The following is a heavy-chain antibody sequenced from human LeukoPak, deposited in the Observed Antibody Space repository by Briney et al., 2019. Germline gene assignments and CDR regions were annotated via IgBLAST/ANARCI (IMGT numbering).Heavy chain of an antibody. V-gene: IGHV4-59*12. CDR1: GGSISSYY. D-gene: IGHD6-13*01. Sequence: IPSETLSLTCTVSGGSISSYYWSWIRQPPGKGLEWIGYIYYSGSTNYNPSLKSRVTMSVDTSKNQFSLKLSSVTAADTAVYYCARAWGIAAAEAYFQHWGQGTLVTVSS. CDR3: ARAWGIAAAEAYFQH. J-gene: IGHJ1*01. CDR2: IYYSGST.